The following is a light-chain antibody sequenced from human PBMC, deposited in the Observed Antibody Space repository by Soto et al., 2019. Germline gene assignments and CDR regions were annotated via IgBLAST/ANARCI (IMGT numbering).Light chain of an antibody. CDR3: SSYTSTSAYVV. CDR1: SSDVGGYRY. CDR2: DVS. Sequence: QSALTQTASVSGSPGQSITISCTGTSSDVGGYRYVSWYQQHPGKVPKLIIYDVSNRPSGISDRFSGSKSPNTASLTICGLQAEDEADYYCSSYTSTSAYVVFGGGTKLTVL. J-gene: IGLJ2*01. V-gene: IGLV2-14*01.